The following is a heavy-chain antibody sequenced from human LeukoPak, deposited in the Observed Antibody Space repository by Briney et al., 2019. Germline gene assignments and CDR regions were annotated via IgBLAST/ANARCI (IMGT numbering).Heavy chain of an antibody. Sequence: SETLSLTGTVSGGSISGYYWSWIRQPPGKGLEWIGNIYYSGSANYNPSLKSRVTILVDTSKNQFSLKLSSVTAADTAVYYCARGSGWYWYWGQGTLVTVSS. CDR1: GGSISGYY. CDR3: ARGSGWYWY. J-gene: IGHJ4*02. CDR2: IYYSGSA. V-gene: IGHV4-59*01. D-gene: IGHD6-19*01.